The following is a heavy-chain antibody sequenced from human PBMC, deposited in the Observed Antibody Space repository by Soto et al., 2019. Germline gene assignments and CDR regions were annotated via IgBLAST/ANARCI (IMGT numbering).Heavy chain of an antibody. CDR1: GFTGSSNY. CDR3: ARVQIPDSSGYYPSRWYFDF. CDR2: IYSCGST. D-gene: IGHD3-22*01. V-gene: IGHV3-66*03. J-gene: IGHJ2*01. Sequence: PGGSLRLSCAASGFTGSSNYMSWVCQAPGKGLEWVSVIYSCGSTYYADSVKGRFTISRDNSKNTLYLQMNSLRAEDTAVYYCARVQIPDSSGYYPSRWYFDFWGRGTLVTVSS.